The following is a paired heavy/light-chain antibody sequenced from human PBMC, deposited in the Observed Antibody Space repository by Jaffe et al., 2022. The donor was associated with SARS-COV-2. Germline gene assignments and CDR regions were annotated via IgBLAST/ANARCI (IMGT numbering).Heavy chain of an antibody. CDR3: AKSRWGGDWIDP. V-gene: IGHV7-4-1*02. D-gene: IGHD3-16*01. CDR1: GYTFTRYP. Sequence: QVQLVQSGPELKKPGASVKVSCKASGYTFTRYPMNWVRQAPGQGLEWMGWIDTNTGNPTFAQGFTGRFVFSLDTSVTTAYLQISNLKPEDTAVYYCAKSRWGGDWIDPWGQGTPVTVSS. CDR2: IDTNTGNP. J-gene: IGHJ5*02.
Light chain of an antibody. CDR1: SSDVGSYNY. CDR3: SSYAGNNNLV. CDR2: EVN. Sequence: QSALTQPPSASGSPGQSVTLSCTGTSSDVGSYNYVSWYQQYPGKVPKLIIYEVNKRPSGVPDRFSGFKSGNTASLTVSGLQADDEADYYCSSYAGNNNLVFGGGTKLTVL. J-gene: IGLJ3*02. V-gene: IGLV2-8*01.